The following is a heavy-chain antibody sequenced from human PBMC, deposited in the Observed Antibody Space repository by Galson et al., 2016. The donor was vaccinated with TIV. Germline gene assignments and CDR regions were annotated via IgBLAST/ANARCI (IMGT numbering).Heavy chain of an antibody. J-gene: IGHJ4*02. CDR2: IYPSGAS. CDR3: ATSTMPNLGDY. CDR1: GLLVSDSS. V-gene: IGHV3-53*05. D-gene: IGHD7-27*01. Sequence: SLRLSCAASGLLVSDSSISWVRQPPGEGLEWVSIIYPSGASYYPESTESVKGRFTISRDNSKNTVFLQINSLRVEDTAVYYCATSTMPNLGDYWGQGTLVTVST.